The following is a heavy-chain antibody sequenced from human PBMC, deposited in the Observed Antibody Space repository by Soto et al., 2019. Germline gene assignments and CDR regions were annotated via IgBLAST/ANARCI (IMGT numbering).Heavy chain of an antibody. Sequence: SVKVSCKASGGTFSSYAISWVRQAPGQGLEWMGGIIAIFGTTNYAQKFHGRVTITADESTRTAYMDLSSLKSEDTAVYYCATDRAGGVFAAPPNEIQTHFAYWGQGTLVPVSS. CDR2: IIAIFGTT. V-gene: IGHV1-69*13. CDR3: ATDRAGGVFAAPPNEIQTHFAY. J-gene: IGHJ4*02. CDR1: GGTFSSYA. D-gene: IGHD2-8*02.